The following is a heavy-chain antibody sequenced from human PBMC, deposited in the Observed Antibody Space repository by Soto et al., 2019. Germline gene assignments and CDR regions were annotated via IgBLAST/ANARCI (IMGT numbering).Heavy chain of an antibody. V-gene: IGHV1-18*04. Sequence: SFPSSFSPFLAGGGRWVRQAPGQGLEWLGWISVYTGNTKQAQKFQDRITLTTEASTGPAYLELRNFRSDATAVSYCSRDRCTTDRCYTHHFDVWGQGTTVTVSS. CDR2: ISVYTGNT. J-gene: IGHJ6*02. CDR3: SRDRCTTDRCYTHHFDV. CDR1: FSPFLAGG. D-gene: IGHD2-8*01.